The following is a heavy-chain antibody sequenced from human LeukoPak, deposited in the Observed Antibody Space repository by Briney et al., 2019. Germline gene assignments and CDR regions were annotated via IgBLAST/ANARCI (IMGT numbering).Heavy chain of an antibody. CDR1: GFTFSNYE. D-gene: IGHD6-6*01. CDR2: IKQDGSEK. CDR3: ARDQRARTADY. V-gene: IGHV3-7*04. Sequence: PRGSLRLSCAASGFTFSNYEMNWVRQAPGIGLEWVANIKQDGSEKYYVESVKGRFTISRDNAKNSLYLEVNSLRAEDTAIYYCARDQRARTADYWGQGTLVTVSS. J-gene: IGHJ4*02.